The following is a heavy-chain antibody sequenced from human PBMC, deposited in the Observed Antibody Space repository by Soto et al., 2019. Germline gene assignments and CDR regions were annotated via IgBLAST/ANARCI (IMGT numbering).Heavy chain of an antibody. D-gene: IGHD2-15*01. CDR2: IWYDGSNK. V-gene: IGHV3-33*01. J-gene: IGHJ4*02. CDR1: GFTFSSYG. Sequence: GGSLRLSCAASGFTFSSYGMHWVRQAPGKGLEWVAVIWYDGSNKYYADSVKGRFTISRDNSKNTLYLQMNSLRAEDTAVYYCARDPGEGGSCYYYFDYWGQGTLVTVSS. CDR3: ARDPGEGGSCYYYFDY.